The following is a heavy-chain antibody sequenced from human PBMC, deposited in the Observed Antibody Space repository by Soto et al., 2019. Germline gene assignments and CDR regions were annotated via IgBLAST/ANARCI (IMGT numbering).Heavy chain of an antibody. V-gene: IGHV3-23*01. Sequence: GGSLRLSCAASGFTFGSYAMTWVRQAPGKGLEWVSAISGGGGTTYYADSVRGRFTISRANSKDTLFLQMNSLKAEDTAVYYCAKDRTLRGLPVTGTIWFDPWGQGTLVTVSS. CDR1: GFTFGSYA. CDR3: AKDRTLRGLPVTGTIWFDP. D-gene: IGHD6-19*01. J-gene: IGHJ5*02. CDR2: ISGGGGTT.